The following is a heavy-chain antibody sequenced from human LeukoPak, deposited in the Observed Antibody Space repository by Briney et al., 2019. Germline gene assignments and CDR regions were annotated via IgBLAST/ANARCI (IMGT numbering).Heavy chain of an antibody. CDR3: AKTIEPVAAGFDY. J-gene: IGHJ4*02. Sequence: GGSLRLSCAASGFTVSSNYMSWVRQAPGKGLEWVSVIYSGGSTYYADSVKGRFTISRDNSKNTLYLQMNSLRAEDTAVYYCAKTIEPVAAGFDYWGQGTLVTVSS. V-gene: IGHV3-53*01. CDR2: IYSGGST. CDR1: GFTVSSNY. D-gene: IGHD2-15*01.